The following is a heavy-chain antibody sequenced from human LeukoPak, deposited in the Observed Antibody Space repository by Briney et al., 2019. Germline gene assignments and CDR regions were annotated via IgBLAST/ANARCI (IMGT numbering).Heavy chain of an antibody. D-gene: IGHD6-13*01. CDR1: GFTFSSYA. J-gene: IGHJ4*02. Sequence: QPGGSLRLSCAASGFTFSSYAMHWVRQAPGKGLEWVAVISYDGSNKYYADSVKGRFTISRDNSKNTLYLQMNSLRADDTAVYFCAKRGSSWSYFDYWGQGTLVTVSS. CDR2: ISYDGSNK. V-gene: IGHV3-30-3*02. CDR3: AKRGSSWSYFDY.